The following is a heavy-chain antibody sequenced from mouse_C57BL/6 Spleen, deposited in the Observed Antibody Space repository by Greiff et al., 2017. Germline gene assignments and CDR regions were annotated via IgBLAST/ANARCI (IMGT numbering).Heavy chain of an antibody. CDR2: IYWDDDK. V-gene: IGHV8-12*01. J-gene: IGHJ1*03. CDR3: ARREDSNRYFDV. D-gene: IGHD2-5*01. Sequence: QVTLKESGPGILQSSQTLSLTCSFSGFSLSTSGMGVSWIRQPSGKGLEWLAHIYWDDDKRYNPSLKSRLTISKDTSRNQVFLKITSVDTADTATYYCARREDSNRYFDVWGTGTTVTVSS. CDR1: GFSLSTSGMG.